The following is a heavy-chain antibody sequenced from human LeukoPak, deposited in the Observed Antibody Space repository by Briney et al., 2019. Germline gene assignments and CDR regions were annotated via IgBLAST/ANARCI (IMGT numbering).Heavy chain of an antibody. Sequence: SETLSLTCAVYGGSFSGYYWSWIRQPPGKGLEWIGEINHSGSTNYNPSLKSRVTISVDTSKNQFSLKLSSVTAAVTAVYYCARASAHPYYYYYYYMDVWGKGTTVTVSS. CDR2: INHSGST. V-gene: IGHV4-34*01. J-gene: IGHJ6*03. CDR3: ARASAHPYYYYYYYMDV. D-gene: IGHD6-25*01. CDR1: GGSFSGYY.